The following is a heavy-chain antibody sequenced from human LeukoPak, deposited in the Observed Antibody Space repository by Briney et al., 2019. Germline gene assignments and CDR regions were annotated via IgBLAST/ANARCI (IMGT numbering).Heavy chain of an antibody. CDR3: ARADIVVVVAAPFDY. V-gene: IGHV1-18*01. J-gene: IGHJ4*02. CDR2: ISAYNGNT. CDR1: GYTFTSYG. D-gene: IGHD2-15*01. Sequence: ASVEVSCKASGYTFTSYGISWVRQAPGQGLEWMGWISAYNGNTNYAQKLQGRVTMTTDTSTSTAYTELRSLRSDDTAVYYCARADIVVVVAAPFDYWGQGTLVTVSS.